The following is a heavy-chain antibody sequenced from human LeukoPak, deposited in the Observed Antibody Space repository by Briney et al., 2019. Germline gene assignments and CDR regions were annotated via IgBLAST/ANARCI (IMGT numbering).Heavy chain of an antibody. CDR3: ARGLTYYYDSSGYYGFDY. D-gene: IGHD3-22*01. CDR2: IYPGDSDT. Sequence: GESLKISCKGSGYIFSNYWIAWVRQMPGKGLEWMGIIYPGDSDTRYSPSFQGQVTISADKSVSTAYLQWSSLKASDTAMYYCARGLTYYYDSSGYYGFDYWGQGTLVTVSS. CDR1: GYIFSNYW. J-gene: IGHJ4*02. V-gene: IGHV5-51*01.